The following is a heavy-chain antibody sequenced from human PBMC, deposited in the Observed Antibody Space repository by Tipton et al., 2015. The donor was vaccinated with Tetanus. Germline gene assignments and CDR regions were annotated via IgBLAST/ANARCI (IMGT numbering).Heavy chain of an antibody. CDR1: GGPLRGHS. V-gene: IGHV1-69*06. CDR2: LIPMFGTP. Sequence: QSGAEVKKPGSSVNVSCKASGGPLRGHSITWVRQAPGQGLEWMGGLIPMFGTPKYAQKFQDRVTMSADRSTSTFYMELSRLTSEDTATYYCAQNKRGDYYYYYGWDVWGPGTTVNVSS. D-gene: IGHD1/OR15-1a*01. CDR3: AQNKRGDYYYYYGWDV. J-gene: IGHJ6*02.